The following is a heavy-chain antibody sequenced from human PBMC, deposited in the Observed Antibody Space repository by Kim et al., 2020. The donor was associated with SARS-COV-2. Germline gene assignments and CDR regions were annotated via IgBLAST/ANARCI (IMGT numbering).Heavy chain of an antibody. D-gene: IGHD5-18*01. V-gene: IGHV6-1*01. CDR1: GDSVSSNSAA. CDR3: ARSVTQRSYYYYYMDV. J-gene: IGHJ6*03. CDR2: TYYRSKWYN. Sequence: SQTLSLTCAISGDSVSSNSAAWNWIRQSPSRGLEWLGRTYYRSKWYNDYAVSVKSRITNNPDTSKNQFSLQLNSVTPEDTAVYYCARSVTQRSYYYYYMDVWGKGTTVTVSS.